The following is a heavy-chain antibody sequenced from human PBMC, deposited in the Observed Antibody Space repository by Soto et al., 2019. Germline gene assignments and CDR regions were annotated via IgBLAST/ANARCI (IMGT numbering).Heavy chain of an antibody. Sequence: GGSLRLSCAASGFTFSNYAMRWIRQAPGKGLEWISGISSSGGSTNYADSVKGRFTISRDNSKNTLYLQMNSLRAEDTAIYYCAKNSGGYYPSFDYWGQGTLVTVSS. CDR3: AKNSGGYYPSFDY. CDR1: GFTFSNYA. V-gene: IGHV3-23*01. J-gene: IGHJ4*02. CDR2: ISSSGGST. D-gene: IGHD3-10*01.